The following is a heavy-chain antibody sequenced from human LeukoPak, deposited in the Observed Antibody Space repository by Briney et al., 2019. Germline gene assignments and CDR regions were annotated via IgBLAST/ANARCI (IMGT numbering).Heavy chain of an antibody. V-gene: IGHV7-4-1*02. D-gene: IGHD3-10*01. Sequence: GASVKVSCKASGYTFTSYAMNWVRQARGQGLEWMGWINTNTGNPTYAQGFTGRFVFSLDTSVSTAYLQISSLKAEDTAVYYCARDYYGSGSYYNIPDYWGQGTLVTVSS. CDR1: GYTFTSYA. J-gene: IGHJ4*02. CDR2: INTNTGNP. CDR3: ARDYYGSGSYYNIPDY.